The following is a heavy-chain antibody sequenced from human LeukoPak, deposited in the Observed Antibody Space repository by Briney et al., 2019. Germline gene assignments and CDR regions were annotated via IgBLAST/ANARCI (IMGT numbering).Heavy chain of an antibody. V-gene: IGHV4-59*12. CDR1: GGSISSYY. D-gene: IGHD3-10*01. CDR3: ASPRAYYYGSGSYNLDAFDI. CDR2: IYYSGST. J-gene: IGHJ3*02. Sequence: SETLSLTCTVSGGSISSYYWSWIRQPPGKGLEWIGYIYYSGSTNYNPSLKSRVTISVDTSKNQFSLKLSSVTAADTAVYYCASPRAYYYGSGSYNLDAFDIWGQGTMVTVSS.